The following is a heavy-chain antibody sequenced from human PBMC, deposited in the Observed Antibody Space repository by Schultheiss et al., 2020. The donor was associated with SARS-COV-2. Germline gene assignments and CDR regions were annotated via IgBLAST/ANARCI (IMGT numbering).Heavy chain of an antibody. Sequence: GGSLRLSCAASGFTFSDYDMHWVRQLPGKGLEWVSGIGPSGDTYYQGSVKGRFAISRDNAKNSLYLQMNSLRAEDTAVYYCASTWGSTNRWGQGNLVTVSS. CDR2: IGPSGDT. D-gene: IGHD2-2*01. CDR3: ASTWGSTNR. CDR1: GFTFSDYD. V-gene: IGHV3-13*04. J-gene: IGHJ5*02.